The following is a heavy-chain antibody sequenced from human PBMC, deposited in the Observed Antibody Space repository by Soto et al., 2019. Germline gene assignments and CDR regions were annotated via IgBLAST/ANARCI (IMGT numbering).Heavy chain of an antibody. J-gene: IGHJ4*02. CDR2: IYYSGST. D-gene: IGHD5-12*01. CDR3: ARGRREMATSPGAFDY. V-gene: IGHV4-59*01. CDR1: GGSISSYY. Sequence: QVQLQESGPGLVKPSETLSLTCTVSGGSISSYYWSWIRQPPGKGLEWIGYIYYSGSTNYNPPLKSRVTITVDTSKNQFSRKLSSVTDEDTAGYYCARGRREMATSPGAFDYCGKGSLVTVSS.